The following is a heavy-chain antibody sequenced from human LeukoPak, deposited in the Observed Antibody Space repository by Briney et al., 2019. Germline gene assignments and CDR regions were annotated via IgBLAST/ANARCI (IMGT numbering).Heavy chain of an antibody. V-gene: IGHV1-2*02. Sequence: ALVKVSCKASGYTFTGYYMHWVRQAPGQGLEWMGWINPNSGGTNYAQKFQGRVTMTRDTSISTAYMELSRLRSDDTAVYYCARMDDNYDFWSGYFDSYFDYWGQGTLVTVSS. CDR3: ARMDDNYDFWSGYFDSYFDY. D-gene: IGHD3-3*01. CDR1: GYTFTGYY. J-gene: IGHJ4*02. CDR2: INPNSGGT.